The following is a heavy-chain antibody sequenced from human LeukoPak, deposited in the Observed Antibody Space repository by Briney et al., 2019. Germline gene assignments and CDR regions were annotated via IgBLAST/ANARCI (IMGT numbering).Heavy chain of an antibody. D-gene: IGHD6-6*01. CDR2: IRYDGSNK. J-gene: IGHJ4*02. CDR1: GFTFSSYG. CDR3: AKDHSSSSYYFDY. V-gene: IGHV3-30*02. Sequence: GGSLRLSCAASGFTFSSYGMHWVRQAPGKGLEWVAFIRYDGSNKYYADSVKGRFTISRDNSKNTLYLQMNSLRAEDTAVYYCAKDHSSSSYYFDYWGQGTLVTVSS.